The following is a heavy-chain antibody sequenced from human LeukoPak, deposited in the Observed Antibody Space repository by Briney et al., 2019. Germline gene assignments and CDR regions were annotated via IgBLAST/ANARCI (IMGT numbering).Heavy chain of an antibody. V-gene: IGHV4-39*07. CDR2: IYYSGST. D-gene: IGHD3-22*01. CDR1: GGSISSYY. J-gene: IGHJ3*02. Sequence: SETLSLTCTVSGGSISSYYWGWIRQPPGKGLEWIGSIYYSGSTYYNPSLKSRVTISVDTSKNQFSLKLSSVTAADTAVYYCARVPATYYYDSSGYHLGAFDIWGQGTMVTVSS. CDR3: ARVPATYYYDSSGYHLGAFDI.